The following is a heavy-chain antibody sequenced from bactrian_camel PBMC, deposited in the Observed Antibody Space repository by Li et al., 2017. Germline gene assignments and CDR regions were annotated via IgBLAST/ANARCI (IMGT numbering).Heavy chain of an antibody. CDR1: GFTFSSAW. J-gene: IGHJ4*01. CDR2: INTGDGTT. CDR3: ARWGTDYSE. D-gene: IGHD1*01. V-gene: IGHV3S1*01. Sequence: HVQLVESGGALVQPGGSLKLSCSAPGFTFSSAWMFWVRQAPGKGLEWVSVINTGDGTTLYSDSVKGRFTISSDNAKNTVSLQMNSLRPEDTAVYYCARWGTDYSERGQGTQVTVS.